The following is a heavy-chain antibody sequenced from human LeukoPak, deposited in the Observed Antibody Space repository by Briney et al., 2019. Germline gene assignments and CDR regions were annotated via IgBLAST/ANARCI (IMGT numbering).Heavy chain of an antibody. Sequence: ASVKVSCKASGYTFTGYYMHWVRQAPGQGLEWMGWINPNSGGTNYAQKFQGRVTMTRDTSISTAYMELSRLRSDDTAVYYCARDTPLSSSYFDYWGRGTLVTVSS. CDR2: INPNSGGT. CDR1: GYTFTGYY. J-gene: IGHJ4*02. V-gene: IGHV1-2*02. CDR3: ARDTPLSSSYFDY. D-gene: IGHD6-19*01.